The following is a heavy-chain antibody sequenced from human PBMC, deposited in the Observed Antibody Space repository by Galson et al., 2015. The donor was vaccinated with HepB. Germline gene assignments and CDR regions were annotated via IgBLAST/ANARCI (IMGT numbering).Heavy chain of an antibody. V-gene: IGHV1-18*04. J-gene: IGHJ6*02. CDR1: NYTFITYD. CDR3: ARREVGMDV. Sequence: QSGAEVKKPGASVKVSCKASNYTFITYDINWVRQAPGQGLEWMGRIRAYNGYTDYAQKFQGRVTMTTDTSTSTAYMEVRSLKSDDTAVYYCARREVGMDVWGQGTTVTVSS. CDR2: IRAYNGYT.